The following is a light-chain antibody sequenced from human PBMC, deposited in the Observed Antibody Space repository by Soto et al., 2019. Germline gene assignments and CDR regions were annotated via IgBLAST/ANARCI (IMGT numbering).Light chain of an antibody. Sequence: EIVLTQSPATLSLSPGERATLSCRGSQSVRSYLAWYPQTPGQAPRILIYDASNRETGIPARFSGSGAGTECTLTISSLEPEDFAVDYCQQRSNWTITFGQGTRLEIK. CDR3: QQRSNWTIT. CDR1: QSVRSY. V-gene: IGKV3-11*01. J-gene: IGKJ5*01. CDR2: DAS.